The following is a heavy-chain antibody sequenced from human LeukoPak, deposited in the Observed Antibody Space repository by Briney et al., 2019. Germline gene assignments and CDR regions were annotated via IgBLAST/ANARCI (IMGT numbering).Heavy chain of an antibody. CDR2: IRDDGGEI. V-gene: IGHV3-7*01. J-gene: IGHJ4*02. D-gene: IGHD1-26*01. CDR1: GFTFSSYW. CDR3: ARDKPRGSYYGSIFDS. Sequence: GGSLRLSCEASGFTFSSYWMSWVRQAPGEGLEWVANIRDDGGEIYYVDSVKGRFTISRDNAKSSLFLQMNSLRAEDAAVYYCARDKPRGSYYGSIFDSRGQGTLVTVSS.